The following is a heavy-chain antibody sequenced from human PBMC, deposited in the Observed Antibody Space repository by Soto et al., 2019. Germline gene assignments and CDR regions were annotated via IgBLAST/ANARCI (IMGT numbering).Heavy chain of an antibody. V-gene: IGHV3-48*01. CDR2: ISSSSSTI. Sequence: GGSLRLSCAASGFTFSSYSMNWVRQAPGKGLEWVSYISSSSSTIYYADSVKGRFTISRDNAKNSLYLQMNSLRAEDTAVYYCARDYDILSGPYGTSGGLDWGQGTLVTVSS. CDR3: ARDYDILSGPYGTSGGLD. CDR1: GFTFSSYS. D-gene: IGHD3-9*01. J-gene: IGHJ4*02.